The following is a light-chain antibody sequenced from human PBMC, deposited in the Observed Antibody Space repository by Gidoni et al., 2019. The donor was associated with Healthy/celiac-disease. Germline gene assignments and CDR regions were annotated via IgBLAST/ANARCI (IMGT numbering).Light chain of an antibody. Sequence: DIVMTQSPDSLAVSLGERATINCKSSQSVLYSSNNKNYLAWYQQKPGQPPKLLIYWASTRESGVPDRFSGSGSGTDFTLTITSLQADDVAVYYCQQYYTTPYTFXQXTKLEIK. CDR3: QQYYTTPYT. V-gene: IGKV4-1*01. CDR1: QSVLYSSNNKNY. CDR2: WAS. J-gene: IGKJ2*01.